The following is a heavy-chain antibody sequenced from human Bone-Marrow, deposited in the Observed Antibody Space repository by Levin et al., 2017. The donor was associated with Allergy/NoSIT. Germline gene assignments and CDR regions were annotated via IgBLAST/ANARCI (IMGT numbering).Heavy chain of an antibody. V-gene: IGHV3-30-3*01. CDR2: ITYNGGNK. J-gene: IGHJ3*02. CDR3: AREDYYDGSDYRDDAFDI. D-gene: IGHD3-22*01. Sequence: GGSLRLSCAASGFSFSTYAMHWVRQAPGKGLEWVAFITYNGGNKYYADSVKGRFTISRDNYKNTLYLELNSLRAEDTAVYYCAREDYYDGSDYRDDAFDIWGQGTMVTVSS. CDR1: GFSFSTYA.